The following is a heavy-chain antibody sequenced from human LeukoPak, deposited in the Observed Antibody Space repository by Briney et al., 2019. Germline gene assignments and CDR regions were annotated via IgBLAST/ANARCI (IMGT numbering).Heavy chain of an antibody. CDR1: GFTLSTYY. D-gene: IGHD5-12*01. Sequence: GGSLRLSCAASGFTLSTYYMNWVRQAPGKGLEWVSYISTSSTTTYNADSVEGRFTISRDNAKNSLYLQMNSLRAEDTAVYYCARAGSHRNSGYDYWGQGTLDTVSS. CDR2: ISTSSTTT. CDR3: ARAGSHRNSGYDY. V-gene: IGHV3-48*04. J-gene: IGHJ4*02.